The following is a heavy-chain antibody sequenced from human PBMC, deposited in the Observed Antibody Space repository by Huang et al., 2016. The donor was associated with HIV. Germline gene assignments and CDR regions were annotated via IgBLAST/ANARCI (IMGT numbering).Heavy chain of an antibody. Sequence: QVQLVQSGAEVKKPGSSVKVSCKASGGTFSSYVISWVRQAPGQGLGWRGGITPIFDKTNYAQKCQGRVTIIADESTRTAYMEMSSLRPEDTATYYCATGPRGSGSFNWGQGTLVIVSS. CDR3: ATGPRGSGSFN. D-gene: IGHD1-26*01. CDR2: ITPIFDKT. J-gene: IGHJ4*02. V-gene: IGHV1-69*01. CDR1: GGTFSSYV.